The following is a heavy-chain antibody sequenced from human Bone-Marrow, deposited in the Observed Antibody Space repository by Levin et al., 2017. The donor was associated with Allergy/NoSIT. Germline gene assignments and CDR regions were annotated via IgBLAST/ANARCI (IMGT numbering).Heavy chain of an antibody. CDR2: ISWDASTT. D-gene: IGHD6-19*01. V-gene: IGHV3-43*01. J-gene: IGHJ4*02. CDR3: AKDLSPRIAVTGNIEY. CDR1: GFTFNDYT. Sequence: LSLTCAASGFTFNDYTMHWVRQAPQRGLEWVSLISWDASTTYYADSVRGRFTISRVNSKNALYLQMNSLTTEDTALYYCAKDLSPRIAVTGNIEYWGQGTLVTVSS.